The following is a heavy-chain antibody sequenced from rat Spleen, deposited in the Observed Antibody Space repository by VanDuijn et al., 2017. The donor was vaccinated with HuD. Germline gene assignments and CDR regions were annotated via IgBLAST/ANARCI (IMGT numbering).Heavy chain of an antibody. V-gene: IGHV5-19*01. J-gene: IGHJ2*01. Sequence: EVKLVESGGGLVQPGRSLKLSCAASGFNFNDYWMGWVRQAPTKGLEWVASISPSGGSTYYRDSVKGRFTISRDNAKSTLYLQMDSLRSEDTATYYCATNPEITTVVLFDYWGQGVMVTVSS. CDR3: ATNPEITTVVLFDY. CDR1: GFNFNDYW. D-gene: IGHD1-1*01. CDR2: ISPSGGST.